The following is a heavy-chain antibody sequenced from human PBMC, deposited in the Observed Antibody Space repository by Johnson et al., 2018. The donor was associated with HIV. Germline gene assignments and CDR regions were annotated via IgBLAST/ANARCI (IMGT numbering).Heavy chain of an antibody. CDR3: AKESAFEI. J-gene: IGHJ3*02. V-gene: IGHV3-30*18. CDR1: GFTFSSYG. CDR2: ISYDGSNK. Sequence: QVQLVESGGGVVQPGRSLRLSCAASGFTFSSYGMHWVRQAPGKGLEWVAVISYDGSNKYYADSVKGRFTISRDNSKNTLYLQMNSLRAEDKAVYYCAKESAFEIWGQGKMVTVSS.